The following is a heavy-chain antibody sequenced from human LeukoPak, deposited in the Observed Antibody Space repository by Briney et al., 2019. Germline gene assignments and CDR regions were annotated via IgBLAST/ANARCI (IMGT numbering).Heavy chain of an antibody. CDR3: ARDRGTKEENWYFDL. CDR1: GGSISGGGYY. Sequence: SQTQSLTCTVSGGSISGGGYYWSWIRQPPGKGLEWIGYIYHSGSTYYNPSLKSRVTISVDRSKNQFSLKLSSVTAADTAVYYCARDRGTKEENWYFDLWGRGTLVTVSS. V-gene: IGHV4-30-2*01. D-gene: IGHD3-10*01. CDR2: IYHSGST. J-gene: IGHJ2*01.